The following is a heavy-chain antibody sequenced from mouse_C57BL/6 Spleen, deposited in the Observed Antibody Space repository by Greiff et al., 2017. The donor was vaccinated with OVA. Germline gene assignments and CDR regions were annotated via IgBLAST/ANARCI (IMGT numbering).Heavy chain of an antibody. CDR2: IRYSGST. J-gene: IGHJ3*01. CDR3: AREGYGSSYAWFAY. Sequence: EVKLMESGPGMVKPSPSLSLTCTVTGYSITSGYDWHWIRHFPGNKLEWMCYIRYSGSTNYNPSLKSRISITHDTSKNHFFLQLNSVTTEDTATYYCAREGYGSSYAWFAYWGQGTLVTVSA. V-gene: IGHV3-1*01. D-gene: IGHD1-1*01. CDR1: GYSITSGYD.